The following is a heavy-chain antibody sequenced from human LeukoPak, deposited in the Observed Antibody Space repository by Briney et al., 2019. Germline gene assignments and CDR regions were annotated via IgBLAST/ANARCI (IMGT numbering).Heavy chain of an antibody. CDR1: GFTFSSYA. CDR3: AKDPDYGDYGTDNWFDP. CDR2: ISGSGGST. V-gene: IGHV3-23*01. Sequence: GGSLRLSCAASGFTFSSYAMSWVRQAPGKGLEWVSAISGSGGSTYYADSAKGRFTISRDNSKNTLYLQMNSLRAEDTAVYYCAKDPDYGDYGTDNWFDPWGQGTLVTVSS. J-gene: IGHJ5*02. D-gene: IGHD4-17*01.